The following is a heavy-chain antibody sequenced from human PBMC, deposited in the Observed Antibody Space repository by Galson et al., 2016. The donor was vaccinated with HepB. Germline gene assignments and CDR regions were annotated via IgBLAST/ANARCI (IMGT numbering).Heavy chain of an antibody. J-gene: IGHJ4*02. V-gene: IGHV1-69*13. Sequence: SVKVSCKASGGTFNRNAISWVRQAPGQGLEWIGGILPIFGAASYAPMFQGRVAITADESTATAYMELSSLRSGDTAVYYCARKSRMTGTTDLWGQGTLVTVSS. D-gene: IGHD1-7*01. CDR1: GGTFNRNA. CDR2: ILPIFGAA. CDR3: ARKSRMTGTTDL.